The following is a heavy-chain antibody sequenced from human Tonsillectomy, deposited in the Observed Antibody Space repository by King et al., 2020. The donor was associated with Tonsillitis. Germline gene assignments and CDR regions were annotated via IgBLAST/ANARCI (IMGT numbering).Heavy chain of an antibody. D-gene: IGHD3-22*01. CDR3: GPYDSSYGMFDP. J-gene: IGHJ5*02. Sequence: VQLQESGPGLVKPSQTLSLTRTVSGGSISSGDYYWSWIRQPPGKGLEWIGYIYYSGSTYYNPSLKSRVTISVDTSKNQFSLKLSSVPAADTAVYYCGPYDSSYGMFDPWGQGTLVTVSS. V-gene: IGHV4-30-4*01. CDR2: IYYSGST. CDR1: GGSISSGDYY.